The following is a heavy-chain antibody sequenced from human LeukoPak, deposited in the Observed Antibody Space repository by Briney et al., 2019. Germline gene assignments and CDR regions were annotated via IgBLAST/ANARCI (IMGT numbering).Heavy chain of an antibody. Sequence: GGSLRLSCAASGFTFSSYEMNWVRQAPGKGLEWVSYISSSGSTIYYADSVKGRFTISRDNAKNSLYLQMNSLRAEDTAVYYCARAWGPYCSGGSCATYYFDYWGQGTLVTVSS. J-gene: IGHJ4*02. CDR2: ISSSGSTI. CDR1: GFTFSSYE. CDR3: ARAWGPYCSGGSCATYYFDY. D-gene: IGHD2-15*01. V-gene: IGHV3-48*03.